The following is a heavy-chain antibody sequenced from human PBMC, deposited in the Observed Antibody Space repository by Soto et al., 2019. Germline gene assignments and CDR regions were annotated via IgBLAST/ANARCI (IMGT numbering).Heavy chain of an antibody. Sequence: VGSVRLSCASSVFSFSRFWMSCVRHSPGKWLEWVANIKTDGSEKYSVDSVKGRFTISRDNAKNSLYLQMDSLRAEDTAVYYCARDNLAPGEYWRQGTPVSVSS. V-gene: IGHV3-7*03. CDR1: VFSFSRFW. J-gene: IGHJ4*02. CDR3: ARDNLAPGEY. CDR2: IKTDGSEK.